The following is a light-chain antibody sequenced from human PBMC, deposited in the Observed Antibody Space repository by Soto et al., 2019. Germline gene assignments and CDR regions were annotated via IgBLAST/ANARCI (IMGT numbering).Light chain of an antibody. J-gene: IGKJ2*01. Sequence: DIVMTQSPDSLAVSLGERATINCKSSQSVLHSANNKNYLAWYQHKPGQPPKLLFYWASTRESGVPDRFSGSGSVTDFTLTISDLQAEDVAVYYCQQYYSTPPSTFGQGTRLEI. CDR3: QQYYSTPPST. V-gene: IGKV4-1*01. CDR2: WAS. CDR1: QSVLHSANNKNY.